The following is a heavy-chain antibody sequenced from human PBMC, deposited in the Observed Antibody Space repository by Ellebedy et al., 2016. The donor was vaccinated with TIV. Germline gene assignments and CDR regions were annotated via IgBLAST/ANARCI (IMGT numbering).Heavy chain of an antibody. D-gene: IGHD1-14*01. CDR2: IYHSGST. J-gene: IGHJ4*02. CDR1: GGSISSSNW. V-gene: IGHV4-4*02. Sequence: GSLRLSXAVSGGSISSSNWWSWVRQPPGKGLEWIGEIYHSGSTNYNPSLKSRVTISVDTSKNQFSLKLSSVTAADTAVYYCARLNQGGDYFDYWGQGTLVTVSS. CDR3: ARLNQGGDYFDY.